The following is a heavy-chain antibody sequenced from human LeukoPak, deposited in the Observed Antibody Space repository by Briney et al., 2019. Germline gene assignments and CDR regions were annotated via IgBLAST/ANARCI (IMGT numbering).Heavy chain of an antibody. CDR3: ARDYSRGDPDY. J-gene: IGHJ4*02. CDR2: ISVYNGNT. D-gene: IGHD3-22*01. CDR1: GYTFTSYG. V-gene: IGHV1-18*01. Sequence: GASVKVSCKASGYTFTSYGITWVRQAPGQGLEWMGWISVYNGNTNYAQKLQGRVTMTTETSASTAYMELRSLGSDDTAVYYCARDYSRGDPDYWGQGTLVTVSS.